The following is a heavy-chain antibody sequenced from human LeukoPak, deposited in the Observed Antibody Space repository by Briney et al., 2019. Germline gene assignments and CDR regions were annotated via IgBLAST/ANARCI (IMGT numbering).Heavy chain of an antibody. CDR3: ARQSGSYGVYYYYMDV. D-gene: IGHD1-26*01. CDR1: GGSLSSYY. CDR2: IYYSGST. J-gene: IGHJ6*03. V-gene: IGHV4-59*08. Sequence: PSETLSLTCTVSGGSLSSYYWSWIRQPPGKGLEWIGYIYYSGSTNYNPSLKSRVTISVDTSKNQFSLKLSSVTAADTAVYYCARQSGSYGVYYYYMDVWGKGTTVTISS.